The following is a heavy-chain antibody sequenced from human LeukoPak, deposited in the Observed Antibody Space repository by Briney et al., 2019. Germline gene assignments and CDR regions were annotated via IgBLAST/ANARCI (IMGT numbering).Heavy chain of an antibody. CDR3: ARAVLYYGSRSPNFDY. V-gene: IGHV4-61*02. CDR1: GGSISSGSYY. Sequence: PSETLSLTCTVSGGSISSGSYYWSWIRQPAGKGLEWIGRIYTSGSTNYNPSLKSRVTISVDTSKNQFSLKLSSVTAADTAVYYCARAVLYYGSRSPNFDYWGQGTLVTVSS. CDR2: IYTSGST. J-gene: IGHJ4*02. D-gene: IGHD3-10*01.